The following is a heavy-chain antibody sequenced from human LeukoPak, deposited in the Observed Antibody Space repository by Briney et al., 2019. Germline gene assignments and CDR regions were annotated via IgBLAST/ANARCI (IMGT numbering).Heavy chain of an antibody. Sequence: GGSLRLSCAASGFTFSSYEMNWVRQAPGKGLVWVSYISSSGSTIYYADSVKGRFTISRDNAKNSLYLQMNSLRAEDTAVYYCARDTKGGSYLVRAFDYWGQGTLVTVSS. D-gene: IGHD1-26*01. V-gene: IGHV3-48*03. CDR3: ARDTKGGSYLVRAFDY. J-gene: IGHJ4*02. CDR2: ISSSGSTI. CDR1: GFTFSSYE.